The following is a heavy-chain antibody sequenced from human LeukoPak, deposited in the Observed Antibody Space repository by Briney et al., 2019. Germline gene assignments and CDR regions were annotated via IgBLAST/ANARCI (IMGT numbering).Heavy chain of an antibody. D-gene: IGHD3-22*01. J-gene: IGHJ4*02. Sequence: PSETLSLTCTVSGGSISSYYWSWIRQPPGKGLEWIGYIYYSGNTSYNPSLKSRVTISVDTSKNQFSLKLSSVTAADTAVYHCARLGDLYDSSGIYFDDWGQGTLVTVSS. CDR1: GGSISSYY. CDR2: IYYSGNT. V-gene: IGHV4-59*08. CDR3: ARLGDLYDSSGIYFDD.